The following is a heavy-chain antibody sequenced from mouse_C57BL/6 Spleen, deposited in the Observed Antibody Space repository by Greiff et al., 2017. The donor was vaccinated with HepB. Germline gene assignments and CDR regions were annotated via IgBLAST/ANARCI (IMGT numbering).Heavy chain of an antibody. D-gene: IGHD1-1*01. J-gene: IGHJ4*01. V-gene: IGHV7-1*01. CDR3: ARDDYYDAMDY. CDR1: GFTFSDFY. Sequence: EVQLVESGGGLVQSGRSLRLSCATSGFTFSDFYMEWVRQAPGKGLEWIAASRNKANDYTTEYSASVKGRFIVSRDTSQSILYLQMNALRAEDTAIYYCARDDYYDAMDYWGQGTSVTVSS. CDR2: SRNKANDYTT.